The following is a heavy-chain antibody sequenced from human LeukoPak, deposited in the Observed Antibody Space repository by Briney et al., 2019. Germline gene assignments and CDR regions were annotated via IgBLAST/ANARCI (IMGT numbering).Heavy chain of an antibody. CDR3: ARRSDWFDY. D-gene: IGHD2-21*02. CDR1: GGSISSYY. CDR2: IYYSGST. Sequence: PSETLSLTCTVSGGSISSYYWSWIRQPPGKGLEWIGYIYYSGSTNYTPSLKGRVTISADTSKNQISLKLTSVTAADTAVYYCARRSDWFDYWGQGTLVTVSS. V-gene: IGHV4-59*08. J-gene: IGHJ4*02.